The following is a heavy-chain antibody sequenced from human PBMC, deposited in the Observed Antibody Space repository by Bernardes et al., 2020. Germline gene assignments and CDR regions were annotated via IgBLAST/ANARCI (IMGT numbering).Heavy chain of an antibody. CDR2: ISAYNGNT. CDR3: ARVLNYYDSSGLPRRFDY. J-gene: IGHJ4*02. D-gene: IGHD3-22*01. Sequence: ASVKVPCKASGYTFNSYGLSWVRQAPGPGLEWLGWISAYNGNTNYAQKLQGRVTMTTDTSTSTAYMELRSLRSDDTAVYYCARVLNYYDSSGLPRRFDYWGQGTLVTGSS. V-gene: IGHV1-18*04. CDR1: GYTFNSYG.